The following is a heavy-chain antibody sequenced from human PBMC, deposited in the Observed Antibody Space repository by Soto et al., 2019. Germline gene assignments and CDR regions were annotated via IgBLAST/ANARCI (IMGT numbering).Heavy chain of an antibody. CDR1: GFTFTSYA. Sequence: GGSLRLSCGASGFTFTSYAMNWVRQAPGKGLEWVSSISGSGGNTYYADSVKGRFTISRDNSKNTLYLQMNSPRAEDTALYYCAKDLGSTGTNGDYYYGMDVWGQGTTVTVSS. V-gene: IGHV3-23*01. J-gene: IGHJ6*02. CDR2: ISGSGGNT. D-gene: IGHD1-7*01. CDR3: AKDLGSTGTNGDYYYGMDV.